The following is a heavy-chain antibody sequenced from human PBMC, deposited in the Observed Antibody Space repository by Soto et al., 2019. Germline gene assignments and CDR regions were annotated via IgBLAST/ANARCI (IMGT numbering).Heavy chain of an antibody. D-gene: IGHD7-27*01. CDR2: IISSSSVI. Sequence: EVKLVESGGGLVQPGGSLRLSCAPSGFILSDWAMNWVRQAQGKGLEWVSYIISSSSVIDYADSVKGRFTVSRDNARNSLYLQMNSLRAEDTAVYYCARDLSWGSNWYYYMDVWGKGTTVTVSS. CDR1: GFILSDWA. V-gene: IGHV3-48*01. CDR3: ARDLSWGSNWYYYMDV. J-gene: IGHJ6*03.